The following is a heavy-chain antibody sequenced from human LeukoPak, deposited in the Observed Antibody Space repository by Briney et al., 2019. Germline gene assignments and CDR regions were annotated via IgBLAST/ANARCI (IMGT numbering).Heavy chain of an antibody. D-gene: IGHD2-21*01. J-gene: IGHJ4*02. CDR1: GFTFNDYG. V-gene: IGHV3-30*16. CDR2: ISYDGYDK. Sequence: SGGSLRLSCAASGFTFNDYGMYWVRQAPGKGLECVTLISYDGYDKSYADSVRGRFTISRDNSRNTLYLQMDSLRSEDTAVYYCARDFFPIVDSTWYEIGYWGQGTLVTVSS. CDR3: ARDFFPIVDSTWYEIGY.